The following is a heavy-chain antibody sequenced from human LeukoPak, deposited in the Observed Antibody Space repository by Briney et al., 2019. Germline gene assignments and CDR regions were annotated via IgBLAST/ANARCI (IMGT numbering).Heavy chain of an antibody. CDR2: ISVGGDTT. CDR1: GFTFTNYS. V-gene: IGHV3-23*01. J-gene: IGHJ4*02. Sequence: PWGSLTLSCAASGFTFTNYSMSWVRQPPGKGLEWVSGISVGGDTTYYADSVKGRFTISRDNSNNKIYMQMDSLRAEDTAIYNCAKDFFYYGSGTSSTLDYWGQGTPVTVSS. D-gene: IGHD3-10*01. CDR3: AKDFFYYGSGTSSTLDY.